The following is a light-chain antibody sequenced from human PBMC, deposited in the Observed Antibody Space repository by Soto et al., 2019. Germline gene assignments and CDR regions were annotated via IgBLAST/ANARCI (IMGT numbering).Light chain of an antibody. Sequence: DIQMTQSPSTLSASVGDRVTITCRASQRISSWLAWYQQRPGKAPKLLVYKASSLEGGVPSRFSGSESGTEFTLTISSLQPDDFATYYCQQYNSSPWTFGQGTKVEIK. V-gene: IGKV1-5*03. CDR1: QRISSW. CDR2: KAS. J-gene: IGKJ1*01. CDR3: QQYNSSPWT.